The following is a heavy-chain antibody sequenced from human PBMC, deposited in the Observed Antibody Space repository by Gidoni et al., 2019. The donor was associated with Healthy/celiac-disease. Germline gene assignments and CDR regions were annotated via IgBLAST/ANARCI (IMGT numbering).Heavy chain of an antibody. CDR1: GGTFSSYA. V-gene: IGHV1-69*01. CDR2: IIPIFGTA. CDR3: AVRYCSSTSCYRYYYGMDV. D-gene: IGHD2-2*02. J-gene: IGHJ6*02. Sequence: QVQLVQSGAEVTKPGSSVKVSCKASGGTFSSYAISWVRQAPGQGLEWMGGIIPIFGTANYAQKFQGRVTITADESTSTAYMELSSLRYEDTAVYYCAVRYCSSTSCYRYYYGMDVWGQGTTVTVSS.